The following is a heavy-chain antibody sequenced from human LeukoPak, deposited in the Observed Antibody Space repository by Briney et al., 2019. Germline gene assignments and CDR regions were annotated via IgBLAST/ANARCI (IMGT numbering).Heavy chain of an antibody. CDR3: AKDDWEGGAVAGPPDY. J-gene: IGHJ4*02. V-gene: IGHV3-30*18. CDR2: ISYGGSNK. CDR1: GFTFSSFG. D-gene: IGHD6-19*01. Sequence: SGGSLRLSCAASGFTFSSFGMHWVRQAPGKGLEWVAVISYGGSNKYYADSVKGRFTISRDNSKNTLYLQINSLRAEDTAVYYCAKDDWEGGAVAGPPDYWGQGTLVTVSS.